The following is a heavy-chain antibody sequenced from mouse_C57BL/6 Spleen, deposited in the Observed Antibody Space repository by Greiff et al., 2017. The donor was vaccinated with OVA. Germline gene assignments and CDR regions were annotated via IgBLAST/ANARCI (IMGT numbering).Heavy chain of an antibody. J-gene: IGHJ1*03. D-gene: IGHD2-4*01. CDR3: ARYTYDYEEYFDV. CDR2: IRNKANGYTT. Sequence: EVQVVESGGGLVQPGGSLSLSCAASGFTFTDYYMSWVRQPPGKALEWLGFIRNKANGYTTEYSASVKGRFTISRDNSQSILYLQMNALRAEYSATYYWARYTYDYEEYFDVWGTGTTVTVSS. V-gene: IGHV7-3*01. CDR1: GFTFTDYY.